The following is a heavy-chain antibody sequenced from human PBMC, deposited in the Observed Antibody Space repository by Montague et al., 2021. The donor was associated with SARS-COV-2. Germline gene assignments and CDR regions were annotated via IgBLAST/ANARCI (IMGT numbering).Heavy chain of an antibody. CDR2: ISYSGST. V-gene: IGHV4-39*01. CDR1: GGSISSSSYY. Sequence: SETLSLTCAVYGGSISSSSYYWGWIRQPPGKGREWIVSISYSGSTYYNPSLQSRVTVAADTPKNQFSLKLSSATAADTAVYYCARHPLGYCSSTSCYVGWGQGTLVTVSS. CDR3: ARHPLGYCSSTSCYVG. D-gene: IGHD2-2*01. J-gene: IGHJ4*02.